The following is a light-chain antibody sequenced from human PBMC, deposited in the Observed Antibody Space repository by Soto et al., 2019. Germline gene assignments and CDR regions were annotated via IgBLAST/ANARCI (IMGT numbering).Light chain of an antibody. V-gene: IGKV3-15*01. Sequence: EMVMKQPPATLPVSPGQTATLSCRACQSVSSNLSGYQQKPARAPRLLIYCASTRAAGIAARFSSSGSGTEFTLTIISLQSEDFAVYYCQQYNNWPPLTFGQGTKVDIK. CDR1: QSVSSN. J-gene: IGKJ1*01. CDR2: CAS. CDR3: QQYNNWPPLT.